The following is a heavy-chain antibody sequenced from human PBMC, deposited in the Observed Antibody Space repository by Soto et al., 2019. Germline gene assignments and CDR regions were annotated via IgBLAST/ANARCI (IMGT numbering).Heavy chain of an antibody. CDR2: ISWDGGST. CDR1: GFTFDDYA. Sequence: GGSLRLSCAASGFTFDDYAMHWVRQAPGKGLEWVSLISWDGGSTYYADSVKGRFTISRDNSKNSLYLQMNSLRAEDTALYYCAYSSGWYYFDYWGQGTLVTVSS. D-gene: IGHD6-19*01. J-gene: IGHJ4*02. CDR3: AYSSGWYYFDY. V-gene: IGHV3-43D*03.